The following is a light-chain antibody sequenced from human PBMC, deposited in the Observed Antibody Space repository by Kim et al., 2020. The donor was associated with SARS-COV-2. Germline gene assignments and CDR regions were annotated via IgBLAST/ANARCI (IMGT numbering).Light chain of an antibody. CDR3: QVWDITSWV. CDR2: QDN. CDR1: KLGDRY. Sequence: SYELTQPPSVSVSPGQTATITCSGDKLGDRYVCWYQQKPGQSPVLVISQDNKRPSGIPERFSGSNSGNTPTLTISETQAMDEADYYCQVWDITSWVFGGGTQLTVL. J-gene: IGLJ3*02. V-gene: IGLV3-1*01.